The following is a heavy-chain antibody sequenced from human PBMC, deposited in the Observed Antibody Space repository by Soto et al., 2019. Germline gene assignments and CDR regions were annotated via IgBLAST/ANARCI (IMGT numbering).Heavy chain of an antibody. D-gene: IGHD5-12*01. J-gene: IGHJ4*02. CDR1: GFTFSSYS. CDR3: ARDKSGLRLIDY. CDR2: ISSSSSYI. Sequence: GGSLRLSCAASGFTFSSYSMNWVRQAPGKGLEWVSSISSSSSYIYYADSVKGRFTISRDNAKNSLYLQMNSLRAEDTAVYYCARDKSGLRLIDYWGQGTLVTVSS. V-gene: IGHV3-21*01.